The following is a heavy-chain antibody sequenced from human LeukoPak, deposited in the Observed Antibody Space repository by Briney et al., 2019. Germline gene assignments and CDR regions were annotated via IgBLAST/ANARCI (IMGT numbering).Heavy chain of an antibody. V-gene: IGHV3-48*04. Sequence: GGSLRLSGAMSGLTFSSYPMNWVRQAPGKGLEWVSGISWNSGSIGYADSVKGRFTISRDNAKNSLYLELNSLRAEDTGVYFCARDRGWQQFDYWGQGTLVTVSS. J-gene: IGHJ4*01. CDR3: ARDRGWQQFDY. CDR2: ISWNSGSI. CDR1: GLTFSSYP. D-gene: IGHD5-24*01.